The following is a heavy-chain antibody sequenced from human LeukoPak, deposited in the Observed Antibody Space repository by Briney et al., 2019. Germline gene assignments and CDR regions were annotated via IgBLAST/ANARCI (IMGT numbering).Heavy chain of an antibody. D-gene: IGHD3-22*01. CDR3: TRDLDHYESAGYYGY. CDR2: ITSTSGRI. J-gene: IGHJ4*02. Sequence: GGSLRLSCAASGFTFSDYCMGWIRQAPGKGLEWLSYITSTSGRISYANSVKGRFTVSRDNAKNLLYLQMNSLRAEDTAVYYCTRDLDHYESAGYYGYWGQGTLVTVSS. CDR1: GFTFSDYC. V-gene: IGHV3-11*01.